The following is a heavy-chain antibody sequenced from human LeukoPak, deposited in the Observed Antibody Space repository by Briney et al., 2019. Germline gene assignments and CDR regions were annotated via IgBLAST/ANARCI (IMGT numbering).Heavy chain of an antibody. Sequence: SETLSLTCTVSGGSIRSYYWTWIRQPPGRSLEWLGYIYYSGSTNYNPSLKGRVTISVDTSKNQFSLKLSSVTAADTAVYYCARGERYSRGAFDIWGQGTMVTVSS. D-gene: IGHD5-18*01. V-gene: IGHV4-59*08. CDR1: GGSIRSYY. CDR3: ARGERYSRGAFDI. J-gene: IGHJ3*02. CDR2: IYYSGST.